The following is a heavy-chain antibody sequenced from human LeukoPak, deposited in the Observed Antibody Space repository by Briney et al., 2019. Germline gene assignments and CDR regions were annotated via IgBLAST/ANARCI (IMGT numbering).Heavy chain of an antibody. J-gene: IGHJ4*02. D-gene: IGHD5-12*01. CDR1: GGFISSHY. Sequence: SETLSLTCTVSGGFISSHYWSWIRQPPGKGLEWIGYIYYSGSTNYNPSLKSRVTISVDTSKNQFSLKLSSVTAADTAVYYCARGYSGYDYWGQGTLVTVSS. CDR3: ARGYSGYDY. V-gene: IGHV4-59*11. CDR2: IYYSGST.